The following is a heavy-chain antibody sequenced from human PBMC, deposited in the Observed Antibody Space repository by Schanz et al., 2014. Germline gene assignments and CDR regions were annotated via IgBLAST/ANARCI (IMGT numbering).Heavy chain of an antibody. CDR2: ISGSSENT. CDR1: GFTFSSYG. V-gene: IGHV3-23*04. CDR3: TKGLLPVRALADVFDV. J-gene: IGHJ3*01. Sequence: VQLVESGGGVVQPGRSRRLSCEASGFTFSSYGMHWVRQAPGKGLEWVATISGSSENTYYADSVKGRVTISRDNSKNILTMQMSSLRAEDTALYYCTKGLLPVRALADVFDVWGQGTMVTVSS. D-gene: IGHD2-21*01.